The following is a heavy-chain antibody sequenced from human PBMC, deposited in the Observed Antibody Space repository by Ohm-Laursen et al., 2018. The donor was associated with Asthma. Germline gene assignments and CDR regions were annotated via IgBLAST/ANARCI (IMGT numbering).Heavy chain of an antibody. V-gene: IGHV1-69*13. CDR3: ARGRYDSSDYDLYGLDV. CDR2: IIPILRTA. Sequence: SVKVSCKSSGGTFSSYAISWVRQAPGQGLEWMGGIIPILRTANYAQNFRGRVTITADESTSTAYMDLSSLRSEDTAVYYCARGRYDSSDYDLYGLDVWGQGTTVTVSS. D-gene: IGHD3-22*01. J-gene: IGHJ6*02. CDR1: GGTFSSYA.